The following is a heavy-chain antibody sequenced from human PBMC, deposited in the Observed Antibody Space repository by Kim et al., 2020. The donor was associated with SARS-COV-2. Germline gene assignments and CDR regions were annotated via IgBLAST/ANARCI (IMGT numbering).Heavy chain of an antibody. CDR3: ASSGSYSTAYYYYGMDV. J-gene: IGHJ6*01. CDR2: ISYDGSNK. CDR1: GFTFSSYA. V-gene: IGHV3-30*04. Sequence: GGSLRLSCAASGFTFSSYAMHWVRQAPGKGLEWVAVISYDGSNKYYADSVKGRFTISRDNSKNTLYLQMNSLRAEDTAVYYCASSGSYSTAYYYYGMDV. D-gene: IGHD3-10*01.